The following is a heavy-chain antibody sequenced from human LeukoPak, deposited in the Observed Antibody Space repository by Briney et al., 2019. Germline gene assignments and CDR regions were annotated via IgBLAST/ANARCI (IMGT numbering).Heavy chain of an antibody. D-gene: IGHD4-17*01. V-gene: IGHV1-18*01. CDR3: ARDYGDPFGYYYGMDV. CDR2: ISASNGNT. J-gene: IGHJ6*02. Sequence: ASVTVSFTASGYTFTNYDISWVRQAPGQGLEWMGWISASNGNTNYAQILQGRVTLTTDTSTSTAYMELRSLTSDDTAVYYCARDYGDPFGYYYGMDVWGQGTTVTVSS. CDR1: GYTFTNYD.